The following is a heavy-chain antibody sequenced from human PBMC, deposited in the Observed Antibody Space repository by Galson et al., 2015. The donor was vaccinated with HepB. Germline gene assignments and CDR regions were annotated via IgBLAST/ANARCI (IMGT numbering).Heavy chain of an antibody. V-gene: IGHV1-69*02. Sequence: SVKVSCKASGDTFTSYTISWVRQAPGQGLEWMGRIIPIHGIANYAQKFQGRVTITADTSTSTAYMELSSLRSEDTAVYYCARGEWDVATTTYYYYGMDVWGQGTTVTVSS. CDR2: IIPIHGIA. D-gene: IGHD5-12*01. J-gene: IGHJ6*02. CDR3: ARGEWDVATTTYYYYGMDV. CDR1: GDTFTSYT.